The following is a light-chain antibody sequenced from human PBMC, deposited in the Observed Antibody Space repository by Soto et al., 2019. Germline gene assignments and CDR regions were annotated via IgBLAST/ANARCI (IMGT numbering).Light chain of an antibody. J-gene: IGLJ7*01. Sequence: QSVLTQPASVSGSPGQSITISCTGTSSDVGSYKLVSWYQQHPGKAPKLMISDVSKRPSGISDRFSGSKSGSTASLTISGLQAEDEADYYCCSYAGTSTHTVFGGGTQLTV. CDR2: DVS. V-gene: IGLV2-23*02. CDR1: SSDVGSYKL. CDR3: CSYAGTSTHTV.